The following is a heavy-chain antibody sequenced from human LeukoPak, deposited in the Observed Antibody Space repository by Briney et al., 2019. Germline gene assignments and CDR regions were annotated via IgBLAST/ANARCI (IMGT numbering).Heavy chain of an antibody. CDR2: IYYSGST. J-gene: IGHJ4*02. CDR1: GFTFSSYSMN. Sequence: PGGSLRLSCAASGFTFSSYSMNWVRQAPGKGLEWIGSIYYSGSTYYNPSLKSRVTISVDTSKNQFSLKLSSVTAADTAVYYCARHVPFIGYCSSTSCEEGYFDYWGQGTLVTVSS. V-gene: IGHV4-39*01. D-gene: IGHD2-2*01. CDR3: ARHVPFIGYCSSTSCEEGYFDY.